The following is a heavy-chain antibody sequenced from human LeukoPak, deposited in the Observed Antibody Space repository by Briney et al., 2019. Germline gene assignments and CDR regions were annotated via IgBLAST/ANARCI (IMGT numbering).Heavy chain of an antibody. CDR2: ISYDGSNK. CDR1: GFICSDYA. CDR3: ARDLTEGSNWFDP. J-gene: IGHJ5*02. Sequence: GGSLRLSCTASGFICSDYAMHWVRQAPGKGLEWVAVISYDGSNKYYADSVKGRFTISRDNSKNTLYLQMNSLRAEDTAVYHCARDLTEGSNWFDPWGQGTLVTVSS. V-gene: IGHV3-30-3*01.